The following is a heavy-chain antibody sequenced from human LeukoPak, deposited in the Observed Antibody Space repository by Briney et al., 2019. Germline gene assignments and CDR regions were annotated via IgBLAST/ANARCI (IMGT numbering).Heavy chain of an antibody. CDR2: LGVAGDR. CDR3: ARGHYYGSGGDTFDV. V-gene: IGHV3-13*01. J-gene: IGHJ3*01. D-gene: IGHD3-10*01. CDR1: GFSFSNND. Sequence: GGSLRLSCAAYGFSFSNNDMHWVRQFSGKGLEWVSGLGVAGDRYYPVSVRGRFTVSRDRAGTYLYLQMNSLSAGDTAVYYCARGHYYGSGGDTFDVWGKGTMVIVSS.